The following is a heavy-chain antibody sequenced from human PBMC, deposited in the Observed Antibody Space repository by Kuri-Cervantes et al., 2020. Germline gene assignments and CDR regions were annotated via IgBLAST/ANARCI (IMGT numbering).Heavy chain of an antibody. CDR1: GGSISSGGYY. D-gene: IGHD4-17*01. CDR3: ASMTTGNFDY. J-gene: IGHJ4*02. CDR2: IYYSGST. V-gene: IGHV4-30-4*08. Sequence: LRLSCTVSGGSISSGGYYWSWIRQHPGKGLEWIGYIYYSGSTYYNPSLKSRVTISVDTSKDQFSLKLNSVTAADTAVYYCASMTTGNFDYWGQGTLVTVSS.